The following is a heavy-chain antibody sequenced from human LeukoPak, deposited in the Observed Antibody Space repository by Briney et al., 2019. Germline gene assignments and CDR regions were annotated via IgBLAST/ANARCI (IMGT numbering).Heavy chain of an antibody. D-gene: IGHD2-8*02. CDR3: VRTPVTGGSGTFYFDY. V-gene: IGHV3-33*01. CDR2: IWYDGSNI. Sequence: GRSLRLSCAASGFTFRSYGMHWVRQAPNKGLEWVAVIWYDGSNIQYGDSVKGRFTIPRDNFENTLYLQMNNLRAEDTAVYYCVRTPVTGGSGTFYFDYWGQGALVTVSS. CDR1: GFTFRSYG. J-gene: IGHJ4*02.